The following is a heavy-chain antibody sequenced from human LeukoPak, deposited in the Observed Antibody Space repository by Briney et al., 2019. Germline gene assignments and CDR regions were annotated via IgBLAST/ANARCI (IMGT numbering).Heavy chain of an antibody. J-gene: IGHJ2*01. CDR3: ARGGKAAVRFDL. D-gene: IGHD2-15*01. CDR2: IYYSGST. Sequence: SETLSLTCTVSGGSISSGDYYWSWIRQPPGRGLEWIGYIYYSGSTYYNPSLKSRVTISVDTSKNQFSLKLSSVTAADTAVYYCARGGKAAVRFDLWGRGTLVTVSS. CDR1: GGSISSGDYY. V-gene: IGHV4-30-4*01.